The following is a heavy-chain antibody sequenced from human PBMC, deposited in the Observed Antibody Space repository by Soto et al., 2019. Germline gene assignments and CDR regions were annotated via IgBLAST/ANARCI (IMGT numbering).Heavy chain of an antibody. J-gene: IGHJ1*01. D-gene: IGHD2-15*01. CDR1: GYTLTELS. V-gene: IGHV1-24*01. Sequence: SVKVSCKVSGYTLTELSMHWVRQAPGKGLEWMGGFDPEDGETIYAQKFQGRVTMTEDTSTDTAYMELGSLRSEDTAVYYCATDVPLEYCSGGSCSSHFQHWGQGTLVTVSS. CDR2: FDPEDGET. CDR3: ATDVPLEYCSGGSCSSHFQH.